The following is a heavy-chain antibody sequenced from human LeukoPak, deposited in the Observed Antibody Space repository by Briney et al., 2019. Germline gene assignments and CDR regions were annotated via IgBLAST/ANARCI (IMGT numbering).Heavy chain of an antibody. Sequence: PGGSLRLPCAASGFTFSSYSMNWVRQAPGKGLEWVSSISSSSSYIYYADSVKGRFTISRDNAKNSLYLQMNSLRAEDTAVYYCARGHCSGGSCYDEDYYYYGMDVWGQGTTVTVSS. CDR1: GFTFSSYS. D-gene: IGHD2-15*01. CDR3: ARGHCSGGSCYDEDYYYYGMDV. V-gene: IGHV3-21*01. CDR2: ISSSSSYI. J-gene: IGHJ6*02.